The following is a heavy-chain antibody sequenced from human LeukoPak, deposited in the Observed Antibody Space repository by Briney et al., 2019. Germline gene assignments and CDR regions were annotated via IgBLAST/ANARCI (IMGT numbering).Heavy chain of an antibody. V-gene: IGHV4-4*07. CDR1: GGSISSYY. CDR3: ARDNCSGGSCYGRAFDI. Sequence: SETLSLTCTVSGGSISSYYWSWIRQPAGKGLEWIGRIYTSGSTNYNPSLKSRVTISVDTSKNQFSLKLSSVTAADTAVYYCARDNCSGGSCYGRAFDIWGQGTMVTVSS. D-gene: IGHD2-15*01. J-gene: IGHJ3*02. CDR2: IYTSGST.